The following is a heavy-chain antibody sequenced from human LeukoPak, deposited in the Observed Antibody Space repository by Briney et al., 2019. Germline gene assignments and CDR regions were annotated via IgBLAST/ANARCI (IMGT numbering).Heavy chain of an antibody. V-gene: IGHV4-59*02. D-gene: IGHD2/OR15-2a*01. Sequence: PSETLTLTCTISGASVRSDHWNWIRQPPGKGLEWIAYMHGSGSPNYNPSLASRLTLSVDATENLLSLKLTSVTAADTAVYFCARDLSVNAFDIWGQGTLVTVSS. CDR2: MHGSGSP. CDR1: GASVRSDH. CDR3: ARDLSVNAFDI. J-gene: IGHJ3*02.